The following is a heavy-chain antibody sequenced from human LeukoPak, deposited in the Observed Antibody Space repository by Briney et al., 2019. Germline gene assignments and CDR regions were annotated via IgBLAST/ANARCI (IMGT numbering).Heavy chain of an antibody. D-gene: IGHD3-10*01. CDR3: LGEEYGTGSYYKSSD. CDR1: HGSISSSSFY. CDR2: MYYKGTT. V-gene: IGHV4-39*01. J-gene: IGHJ4*02. Sequence: SETLSLTCTVSHGSISSSSFYWGWIRQPPGKGLEWIGSMYYKGTTYYNPSLESRVTISVDMSKNLCSLKLSSVTAADTAVYCCLGEEYGTGSYYKSSDWGQGTLVSVSS.